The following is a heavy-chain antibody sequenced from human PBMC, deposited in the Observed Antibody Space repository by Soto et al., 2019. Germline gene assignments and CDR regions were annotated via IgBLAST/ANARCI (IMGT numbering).Heavy chain of an antibody. CDR1: VYSISSGYY. Sequence: PSETLSLTCAVSVYSISSGYYWGWIRQPPGKGLEWIGSIYHSGSTYYNPSLKSRVTISVDTSKNQFSLKLSSVTAADTAVYYCARVSYYYYGMDVLGQGTTVTVSS. CDR2: IYHSGST. CDR3: ARVSYYYYGMDV. J-gene: IGHJ6*02. V-gene: IGHV4-38-2*01.